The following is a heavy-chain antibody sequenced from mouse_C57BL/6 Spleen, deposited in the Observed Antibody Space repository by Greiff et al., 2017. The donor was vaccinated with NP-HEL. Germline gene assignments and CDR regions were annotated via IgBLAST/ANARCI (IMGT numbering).Heavy chain of an antibody. CDR3: AREGFGSSSPYYFDY. CDR2: INPSNGGT. V-gene: IGHV1-53*01. J-gene: IGHJ2*01. Sequence: VQLQQPGTELVKPGASVKLSCKASGYTFTSYWMHWVKQRPGQGLEWIGNINPSNGGTNYNEKFKSKATLTVDKASSTAYMQLSSLTSDDSAVYYCAREGFGSSSPYYFDYWGQGTTLTVSS. D-gene: IGHD1-1*01. CDR1: GYTFTSYW.